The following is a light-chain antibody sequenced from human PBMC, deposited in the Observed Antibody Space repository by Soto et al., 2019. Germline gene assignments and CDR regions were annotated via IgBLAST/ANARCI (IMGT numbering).Light chain of an antibody. J-gene: IGKJ2*03. Sequence: IQLTQSPSSLSASVGDRVTITCRASQGISSYLNWYQQKPGKAPKLLIYAASTLQSGVSSRFSGTGSGTDFSLTISSLQPEDFAIYFCQQSYITLYSFGQGTKVDI. CDR1: QGISSY. CDR3: QQSYITLYS. V-gene: IGKV1-39*01. CDR2: AAS.